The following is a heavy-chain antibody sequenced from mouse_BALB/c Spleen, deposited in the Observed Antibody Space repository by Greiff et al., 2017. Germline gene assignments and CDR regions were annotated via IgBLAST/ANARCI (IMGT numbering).Heavy chain of an antibody. J-gene: IGHJ3*01. CDR3: TINGNYVGNWFAY. D-gene: IGHD2-1*01. CDR2: INPSNGGT. V-gene: IGHV1S16*01. CDR1: GYTFTSYW. Sequence: VQLQQSGAELVRPGASVKLSCKASGYTFTSYWMNWVKQRPEQGLEWIGEINPSNGGTNYNEKFKRKATLTVDKSSSTAYMQLSSLTSEDSAVYYCTINGNYVGNWFAYWGQGTLVTVSA.